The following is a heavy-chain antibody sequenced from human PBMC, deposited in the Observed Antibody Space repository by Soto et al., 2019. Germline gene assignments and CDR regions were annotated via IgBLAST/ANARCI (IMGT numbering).Heavy chain of an antibody. V-gene: IGHV1-2*04. CDR1: GYTFSAYY. Sequence: QVQLLQSGAEVEKPGASVKVSCKASGYTFSAYYIHWLRQARGQGLEWLGWINPNSGGTSYSQKFQAWITLTRDTSISTAYMELASLRSDETAVYYCARANSIRPYYYNMDVWGQGTSVTVSS. CDR2: INPNSGGT. D-gene: IGHD2-21*01. CDR3: ARANSIRPYYYNMDV. J-gene: IGHJ6*02.